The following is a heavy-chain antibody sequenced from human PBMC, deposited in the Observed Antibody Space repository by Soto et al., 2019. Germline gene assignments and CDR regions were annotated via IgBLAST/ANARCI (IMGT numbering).Heavy chain of an antibody. D-gene: IGHD3-10*01. V-gene: IGHV4-34*01. J-gene: IGHJ2*01. Sequence: QVQLQQWGAGLLKPSETLSLSCSVYGTSFSNSYWSWIRQAPGKGLEWLGEINHTGSTNYNPSLKSRVTISVDASKKDFYLKLRAVTAADTAVYYCARVGQLFPDLALWGRGTLVSVSS. CDR2: INHTGST. CDR3: ARVGQLFPDLAL. CDR1: GTSFSNSY.